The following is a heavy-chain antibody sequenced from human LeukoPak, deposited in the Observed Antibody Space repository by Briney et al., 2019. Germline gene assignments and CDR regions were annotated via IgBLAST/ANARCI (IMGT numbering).Heavy chain of an antibody. Sequence: PGGSLRLSCAASGFTVSSNYMTWVRQAPGKGLEWVSVIYIEGGTYYTDSVKGRFTISRDNSKNTLYLEMNSLRVEDTAVYYCAGDTTVVKGALDVWGQGTMVTVSS. CDR2: IYIEGGT. CDR3: AGDTTVVKGALDV. J-gene: IGHJ3*01. D-gene: IGHD4-23*01. V-gene: IGHV3-53*01. CDR1: GFTVSSNY.